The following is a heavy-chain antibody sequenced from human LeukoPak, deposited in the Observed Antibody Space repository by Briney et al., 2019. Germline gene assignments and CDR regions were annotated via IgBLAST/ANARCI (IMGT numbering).Heavy chain of an antibody. CDR2: IYYSGST. CDR3: ARVHGELRFDY. V-gene: IGHV4-59*01. J-gene: IGHJ4*02. Sequence: SETLSLTCTVSGGSISSYYWSWIRQPPGKGLEWIGYIYYSGSTNYNPSLKSRVTISVDTSKNQFPLKLSSVTAADTAVYYCARVHGELRFDYWGQGTLVTVSS. D-gene: IGHD1-26*01. CDR1: GGSISSYY.